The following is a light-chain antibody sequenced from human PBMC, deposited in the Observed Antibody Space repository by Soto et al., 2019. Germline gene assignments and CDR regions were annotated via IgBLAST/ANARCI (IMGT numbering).Light chain of an antibody. CDR2: DAS. J-gene: IGKJ4*01. V-gene: IGKV3-11*01. Sequence: EIVLTQSPATLSLSPGERATLSCRASQSVSSYLAWYQQKPGQAPRLLIYDASNRATGIPARFSGSGYGTDFTLTIRRLEPEDFAVYYCQQRSNWPPLTFGGGTKVEIK. CDR3: QQRSNWPPLT. CDR1: QSVSSY.